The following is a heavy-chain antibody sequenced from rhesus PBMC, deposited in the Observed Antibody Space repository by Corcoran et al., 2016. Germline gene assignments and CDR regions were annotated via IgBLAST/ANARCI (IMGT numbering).Heavy chain of an antibody. D-gene: IGHD5-24*01. J-gene: IGHJ4*01. Sequence: EVQLVDSGGGLAKPGGSLRLSCAASGFPLRSYWMVWLRQAPGKGLEWISAINNAGSNTYYADSVKGRFTISRENAKNTLYLQMDGLKAEDTAVYYCAGYGGYRTFDYWGQGVLVTVSS. CDR3: AGYGGYRTFDY. V-gene: IGHV3-14*01. CDR2: INNAGSNT. CDR1: GFPLRSYW.